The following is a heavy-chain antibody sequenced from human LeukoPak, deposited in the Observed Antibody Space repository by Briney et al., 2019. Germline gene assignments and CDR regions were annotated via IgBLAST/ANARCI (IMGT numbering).Heavy chain of an antibody. CDR1: GFIFSDYT. Sequence: GGSLRLSCAASGFIFSDYTMNWFRQAPGKGLEWVSSIDSSGGYMFYADSVKGRFIISRDNAKDSLYLQMNSLRVEDTAVYYCLRGDRRDYWGQGTLVTVSS. V-gene: IGHV3-21*06. CDR3: LRGDRRDY. J-gene: IGHJ4*02. CDR2: IDSSGGYM.